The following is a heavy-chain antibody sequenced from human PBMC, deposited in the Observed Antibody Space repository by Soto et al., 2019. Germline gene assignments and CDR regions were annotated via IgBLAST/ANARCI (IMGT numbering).Heavy chain of an antibody. V-gene: IGHV4-30-2*01. CDR3: ASDPLQMDY. Sequence: LQLQESGSGLVKPSQTLSLTCAVSGGSISSGGYSWSWIRQPPGKGLEWIGYIYHSGSTYYNPSLKSRVTISVDRSKNQFSLKLSSVTAADTAVYYCASDPLQMDYWGQGTLVTVSS. J-gene: IGHJ4*02. CDR2: IYHSGST. CDR1: GGSISSGGYS. D-gene: IGHD4-4*01.